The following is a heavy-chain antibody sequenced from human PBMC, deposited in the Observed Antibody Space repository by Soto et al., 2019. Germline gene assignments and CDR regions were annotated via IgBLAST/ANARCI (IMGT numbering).Heavy chain of an antibody. J-gene: IGHJ5*02. CDR3: ASQRRYSSSGGGFDP. V-gene: IGHV5-10-1*01. Sequence: PGESLEISCKGSGYSFTSYWISCVRQMPGKGLEWMGRIDPSDSYTNYSPSFQGHVTISADKSISTAYLQWSSLKASDTAMYYCASQRRYSSSGGGFDPWGKGTLVTVS. CDR1: GYSFTSYW. CDR2: IDPSDSYT. D-gene: IGHD6-13*01.